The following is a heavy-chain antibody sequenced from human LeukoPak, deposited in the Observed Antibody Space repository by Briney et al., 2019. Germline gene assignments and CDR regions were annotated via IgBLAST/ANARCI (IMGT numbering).Heavy chain of an antibody. CDR1: GGSIGNYY. V-gene: IGHV4-4*07. D-gene: IGHD6-13*01. CDR2: IYSSGST. J-gene: IGHJ5*01. Sequence: PSETLSLTCTVPGGSIGNYYWSWIRQPAGKGLEWIGRIYSSGSTNYNPSLKSRVTMSVDTSMNQFSLKLSSVTAADTAVYYCAKGVRVAGAVIENWFDSWGQGSLVTVSS. CDR3: AKGVRVAGAVIENWFDS.